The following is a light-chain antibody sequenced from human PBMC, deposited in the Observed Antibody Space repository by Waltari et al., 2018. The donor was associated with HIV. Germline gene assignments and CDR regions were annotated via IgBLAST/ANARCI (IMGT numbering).Light chain of an antibody. CDR3: QSFDNTLRGV. CDR1: SSNIGAGHD. Sequence: TQPPSVSGAPGQRVTISCTGTSSNIGAGHDVHWYQQLPGTAPKLLIFDNDNRPSGVPDRFSGSKSGSSASLAITGLQPEDEGDYYCQSFDNTLRGVFGGGTKLTVL. J-gene: IGLJ3*02. V-gene: IGLV1-40*01. CDR2: DND.